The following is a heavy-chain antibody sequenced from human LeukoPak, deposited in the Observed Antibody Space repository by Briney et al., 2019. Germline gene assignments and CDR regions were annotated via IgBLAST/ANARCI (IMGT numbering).Heavy chain of an antibody. CDR2: MNPNSGNT. Sequence: ASVKVSCKASGYTLTSYDINWVPQATGQGLDWMGWMNPNSGNTGYAQKFQGRVTMTRNTSISTAYMELSSLRSEDTAVYYCARGNGDYVPVDYWGQGTLVTVSS. CDR3: ARGNGDYVPVDY. J-gene: IGHJ4*02. V-gene: IGHV1-8*01. CDR1: GYTLTSYD. D-gene: IGHD4-17*01.